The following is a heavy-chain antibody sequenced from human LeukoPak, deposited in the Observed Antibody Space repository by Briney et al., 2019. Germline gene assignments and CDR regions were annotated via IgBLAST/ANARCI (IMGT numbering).Heavy chain of an antibody. D-gene: IGHD5-18*01. CDR1: GGSISSSSSYY. CDR3: ARGIAMVTYGLDY. V-gene: IGHV4-39*07. Sequence: SETLSLTCTVSGGSISSSSSYYWGWIRQPPGKGLEWIGSIYYTESANYNPSLKSRVTISVDTSKNQFSLKLSSVTAADTAVYYCARGIAMVTYGLDYWGQGTLVTVSS. J-gene: IGHJ4*02. CDR2: IYYTESA.